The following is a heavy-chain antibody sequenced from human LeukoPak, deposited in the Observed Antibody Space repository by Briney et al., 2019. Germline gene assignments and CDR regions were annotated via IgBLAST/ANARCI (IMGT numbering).Heavy chain of an antibody. Sequence: PGGSLRPSCAASGFTFSSFGMNWVRQAPGKGLEWVSYISDSSSITYYADSVKGRFTISRDNAKNSLSLQLNSLKDEDTAVYFCAKVTRGGYGMDVWGQGTTVTVSS. D-gene: IGHD3-10*01. V-gene: IGHV3-48*02. CDR2: ISDSSSIT. CDR3: AKVTRGGYGMDV. CDR1: GFTFSSFG. J-gene: IGHJ6*02.